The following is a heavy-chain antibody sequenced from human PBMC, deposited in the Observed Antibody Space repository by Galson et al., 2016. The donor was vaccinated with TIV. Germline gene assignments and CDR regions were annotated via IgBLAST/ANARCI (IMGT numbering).Heavy chain of an antibody. Sequence: QSGAEVKKPGEALKISCKGSGYTFSAWWIAWVRQMPGKGLECMGKIDPDDSETRYSPSFQGQVTISVDKSTGTAYLQWRSLKASDTAMYYCARQAGRGYGMDVWGHGTTVTVS. CDR3: ARQAGRGYGMDV. CDR1: GYTFSAWW. CDR2: IDPDDSET. J-gene: IGHJ6*02. D-gene: IGHD3-3*01. V-gene: IGHV5-51*01.